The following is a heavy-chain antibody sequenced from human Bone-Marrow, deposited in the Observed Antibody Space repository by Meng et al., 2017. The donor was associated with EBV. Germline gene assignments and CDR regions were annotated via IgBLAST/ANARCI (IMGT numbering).Heavy chain of an antibody. J-gene: IGHJ5*02. CDR1: GGSVSSGSYY. CDR2: ISGSGGNT. D-gene: IGHD1-26*01. CDR3: AKGGWSSWFDP. V-gene: IGHV3-23*01. Sequence: VQLQEWGPGLVKPSETLSLTCTCSGGSVSSGSYYWSWIRQPPGKELEWVSAISGSGGNTYYADSVKGRFTISRDNSKNTVYLQMNSLRAEDTAVHYCAKGGWSSWFDPWGQGTLVTVSS.